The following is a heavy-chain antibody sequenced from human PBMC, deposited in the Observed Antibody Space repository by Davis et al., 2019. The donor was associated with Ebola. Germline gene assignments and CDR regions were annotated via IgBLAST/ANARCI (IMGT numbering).Heavy chain of an antibody. J-gene: IGHJ6*02. Sequence: SETLSLTCTVSGASVTSASYYWSWIRQPPGKGLEWIGYIYFTGSTTYNPSLKSRVTISVDTSKNQFSLKLSSVTAADTAVYYCARVNIVLVVYRYRPGFYGMDVWGQGTTVTVSS. CDR1: GASVTSASYY. V-gene: IGHV4-61*01. D-gene: IGHD2-8*02. CDR3: ARVNIVLVVYRYRPGFYGMDV. CDR2: IYFTGST.